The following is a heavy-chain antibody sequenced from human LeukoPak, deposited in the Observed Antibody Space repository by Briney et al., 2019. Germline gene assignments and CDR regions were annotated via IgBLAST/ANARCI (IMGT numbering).Heavy chain of an antibody. Sequence: SETLSLTCIVSGGSISSYYWSWIRQPPGKGLEWIGYIYTSGSTNYNPSLKSRVTISVDTSKNQFSLKLSSVTAADTAVYYCARHSHVGPYYFDYWGQGTLVTVSS. CDR3: ARHSHVGPYYFDY. CDR2: IYTSGST. J-gene: IGHJ4*02. V-gene: IGHV4-4*09. D-gene: IGHD1-26*01. CDR1: GGSISSYY.